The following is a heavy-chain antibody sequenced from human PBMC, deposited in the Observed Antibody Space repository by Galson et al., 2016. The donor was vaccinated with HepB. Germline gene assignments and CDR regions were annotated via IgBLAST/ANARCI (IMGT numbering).Heavy chain of an antibody. J-gene: IGHJ6*02. V-gene: IGHV3-21*04. CDR2: ISGGSSHM. Sequence: SLRLSCAASGFTFSSYPINWVRQAPGKGLEWLSSISGGSSHMFYADSVKGRFTISRDNSTNTLYLQMNSLRAEDTAVYYCAKAVTRNTIFGVVTGKEGAHYGMDVWGQGTTVTVSS. D-gene: IGHD3-3*01. CDR3: AKAVTRNTIFGVVTGKEGAHYGMDV. CDR1: GFTFSSYP.